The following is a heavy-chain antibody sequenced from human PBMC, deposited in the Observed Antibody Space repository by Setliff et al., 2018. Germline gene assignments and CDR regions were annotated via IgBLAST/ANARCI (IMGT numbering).Heavy chain of an antibody. Sequence: GASVKVSCKASGGMSGTYSISWVRQAPGQGLEWMGAIIPIFGTPNYAQKFQDRVTITAGVSTSTAYMELSSLRSDDTAVYYCARDFPSGSSYDYWGQGTLVTVSS. D-gene: IGHD1-26*01. CDR1: GGMSGTYS. CDR3: ARDFPSGSSYDY. J-gene: IGHJ4*02. V-gene: IGHV1-69*13. CDR2: IIPIFGTP.